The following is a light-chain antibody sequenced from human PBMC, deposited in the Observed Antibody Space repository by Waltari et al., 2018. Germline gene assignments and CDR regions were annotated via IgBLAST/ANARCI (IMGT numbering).Light chain of an antibody. V-gene: IGLV2-11*01. CDR2: DDS. CDR1: SVVNYNS. CDR3: CTYESRYTFEIL. Sequence: QSALTTPRSVSGSPGQSVTISCTGTSVVNYNSVSWYQQHPGKAPKLMIYDDSKRPSGVPDRFSASKSDNTASLTISGLQADDEADYYCCTYESRYTFEILFGGGTKLTVL. J-gene: IGLJ3*02.